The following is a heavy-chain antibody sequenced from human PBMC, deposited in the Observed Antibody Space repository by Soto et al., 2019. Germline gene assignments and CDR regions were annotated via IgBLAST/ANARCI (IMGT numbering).Heavy chain of an antibody. D-gene: IGHD3-22*01. J-gene: IGHJ4*02. CDR3: AKNPHYYYDSSGYLDY. CDR2: ISGSGGST. CDR1: GFTFSSYA. Sequence: GVLRLSCAASGFTFSSYAMSWVRQAPGKGLEWVSAISGSGGSTYYADSVKGRFTISRDNSKNTLYPQMNSLRAEDTAVYYCAKNPHYYYDSSGYLDYWGQGNLVTVSS. V-gene: IGHV3-23*01.